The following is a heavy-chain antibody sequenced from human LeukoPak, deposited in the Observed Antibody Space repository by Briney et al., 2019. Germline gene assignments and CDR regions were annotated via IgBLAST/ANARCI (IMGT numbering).Heavy chain of an antibody. CDR1: GGSISSYD. J-gene: IGHJ5*02. D-gene: IGHD2-15*01. V-gene: IGHV4-59*01. CDR2: IYYSGST. CDR3: ARGGGSNWFDP. Sequence: PSETLSLTCTVSGGSISSYDWSWIRQPPGKGLEWIGYIYYSGSTNHNPSLKSRVTISVDTSKNQFSLKLSSVTAADTAVYYCARGGGSNWFDPWGQGTLLTVSS.